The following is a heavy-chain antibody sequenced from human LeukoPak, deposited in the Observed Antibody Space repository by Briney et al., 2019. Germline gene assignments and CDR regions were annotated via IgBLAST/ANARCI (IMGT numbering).Heavy chain of an antibody. V-gene: IGHV3-23*01. J-gene: IGHJ4*02. CDR2: LTPGSGDT. CDR1: GFTFGSDD. D-gene: IGHD7-27*01. Sequence: GGSLRLSCAASGFTFGSDDINWVRQAPGKGLEWVSGLTPGSGDTFYADSAKGRFTISSDNSRNTLYLQMNSLRVDDTAVYYCAKLTWGKPGYWGQGTLVTVSS. CDR3: AKLTWGKPGY.